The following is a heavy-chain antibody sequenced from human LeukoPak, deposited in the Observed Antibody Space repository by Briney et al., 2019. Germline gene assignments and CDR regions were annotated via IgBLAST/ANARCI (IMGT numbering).Heavy chain of an antibody. CDR3: ARIIRRDVRRYYDSSGNNWFDP. D-gene: IGHD3-22*01. Sequence: SETLSLTCAVYGGSFSGYYWSWIRQPPGKGLEWIGEINHSGSTNYNPSLKSRITISVDTSKNQFSLKLSSVTAPDTAVYYGARIIRRDVRRYYDSSGNNWFDPWGQGTLVTVSS. J-gene: IGHJ5*02. V-gene: IGHV4-34*01. CDR2: INHSGST. CDR1: GGSFSGYY.